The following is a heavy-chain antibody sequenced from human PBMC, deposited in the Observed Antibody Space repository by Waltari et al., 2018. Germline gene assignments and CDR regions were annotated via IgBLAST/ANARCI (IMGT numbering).Heavy chain of an antibody. CDR3: AGGTASAWELGHS. D-gene: IGHD1-26*01. V-gene: IGHV4-34*01. CDR1: GGSFSDYY. Sequence: QVQLHQGGAGLLKPSETLSLTCVVYGGSFSDYYWSWIRQPPGKGLEWLGDIKQSGLTNYNPSVKSRATMSLDTSKNQFSLKLSSLTAADTAVYYCAGGTASAWELGHSWGQGTLVTVSS. J-gene: IGHJ4*02. CDR2: IKQSGLT.